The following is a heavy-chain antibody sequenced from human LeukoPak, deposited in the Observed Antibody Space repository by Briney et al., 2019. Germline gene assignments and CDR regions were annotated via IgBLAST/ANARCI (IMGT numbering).Heavy chain of an antibody. CDR1: GYSFTGYA. J-gene: IGHJ4*02. V-gene: IGHV7-4-1*02. D-gene: IGHD3-3*01. CDR2: INTNTGNP. Sequence: GESLKVSCKASGYSFTGYAMNWVRQAPGQGLEWMGWINTNTGNPTYAQGFTGRFVFSLDTSVSTAYLQISSLKAEDTAVYYCARDLGSVTIFHWGQGTLVTVSS. CDR3: ARDLGSVTIFH.